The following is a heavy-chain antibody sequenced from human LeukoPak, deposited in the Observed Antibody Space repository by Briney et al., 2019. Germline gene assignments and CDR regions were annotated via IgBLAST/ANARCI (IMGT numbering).Heavy chain of an antibody. D-gene: IGHD1-26*01. V-gene: IGHV3-30-3*01. J-gene: IGHJ2*01. CDR3: AKDRTVGASYWYFDL. CDR1: GFTFSSYA. CDR2: ISYDGSNK. Sequence: GGSLRLSCAASGFTFSSYAMHWVRQAPGKGLEWVAVISYDGSNKYYADSVKGRFTISRDSSKNTLFLHMNTLRAEDTAIYYCAKDRTVGASYWYFDLWGRGTLVTVSS.